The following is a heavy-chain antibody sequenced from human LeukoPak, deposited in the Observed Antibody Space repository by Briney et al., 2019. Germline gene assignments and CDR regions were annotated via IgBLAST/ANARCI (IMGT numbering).Heavy chain of an antibody. V-gene: IGHV1-18*04. Sequence: GASVKVSCKASGYTFTDYFMHWVRQAPGQGLEWMGWISAYNGNTNYAQKLQGRVTMTTDTSTSTAYMELRSLRSDDTAVYYCARLEAVAGTGDYWGQGTLVTVSS. CDR3: ARLEAVAGTGDY. D-gene: IGHD6-19*01. CDR2: ISAYNGNT. CDR1: GYTFTDYF. J-gene: IGHJ4*02.